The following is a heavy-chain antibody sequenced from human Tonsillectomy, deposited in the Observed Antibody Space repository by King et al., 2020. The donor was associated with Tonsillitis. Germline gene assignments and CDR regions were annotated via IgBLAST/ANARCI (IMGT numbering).Heavy chain of an antibody. CDR2: IYHSGPT. J-gene: IGHJ4*02. CDR1: GDSLTSGGYF. CDR3: ARNRDYGDYVDF. D-gene: IGHD4-17*01. V-gene: IGHV4-31*03. Sequence: VQLQESGPGLVRPSQTLSLICSVSGDSLTSGGYFWGWIRQHPDKGLEWIGSIYHSGPTYHTPSLRGRLFMSVDTSKNQFSLRLTSVTAADTAVYYCARNRDYGDYVDFWGQGTLVAVSS.